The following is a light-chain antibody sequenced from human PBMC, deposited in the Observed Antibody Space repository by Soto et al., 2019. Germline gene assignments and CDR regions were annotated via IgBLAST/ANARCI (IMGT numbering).Light chain of an antibody. CDR2: AVS. CDR1: SSDVDVYDY. CDR3: SAYTRAIFYA. J-gene: IGLJ1*01. V-gene: IGLV2-14*01. Sequence: QSVLTQPASVSGSPGQSVAISCTGTSSDVDVYDYVSWYQQHPGKAPKLMIYAVSKRPSGVSNRFSASKSGNTASLIISGLQGEKEAHYFCSAYTRAIFYAFGPGPKVT.